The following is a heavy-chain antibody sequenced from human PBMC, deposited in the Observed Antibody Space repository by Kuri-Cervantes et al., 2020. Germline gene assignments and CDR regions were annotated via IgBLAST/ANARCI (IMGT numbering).Heavy chain of an antibody. V-gene: IGHV3-9*01. CDR3: ATYSSRWLDAFDL. Sequence: SLKISCAASGFTFDDYAMHWVRQAPGKGLEWVSGISWNSGSIGYADSVKGRFTISRDNAKNSLYLQMNSLRTEDTAVYYCATYSSRWLDAFDLRGQGTMVTVSS. CDR1: GFTFDDYA. D-gene: IGHD6-13*01. J-gene: IGHJ3*01. CDR2: ISWNSGSI.